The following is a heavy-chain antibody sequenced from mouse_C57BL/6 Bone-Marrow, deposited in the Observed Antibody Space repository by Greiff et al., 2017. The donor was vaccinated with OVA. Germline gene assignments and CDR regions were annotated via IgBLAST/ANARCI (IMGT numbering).Heavy chain of an antibody. Sequence: VQLQQSGAELVKPGASVKISCKASGYAFSSYWMNWVKQRPGKGLEWIGQIYPGDGDTNYNGKFKGKATLNADKSSSTAYMQLSSLTSEDSAVYFCSTDYRGYFDYWGQGTTLTVSS. CDR3: STDYRGYFDY. J-gene: IGHJ2*01. CDR2: IYPGDGDT. CDR1: GYAFSSYW. V-gene: IGHV1-80*01. D-gene: IGHD1-1*02.